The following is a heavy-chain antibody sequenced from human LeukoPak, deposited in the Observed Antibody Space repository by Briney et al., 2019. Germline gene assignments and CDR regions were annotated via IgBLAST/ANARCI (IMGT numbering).Heavy chain of an antibody. Sequence: GESLKISCKGSGYSFTNYWIGWVRQVPGQGLEWMGIIYPGDSESRYSPSFEGQVTISADKSISTAYLQWSSLKASDTAMYYCARHGPSYGGNSLGYWGQGTLVTVSS. CDR1: GYSFTNYW. V-gene: IGHV5-51*01. J-gene: IGHJ4*02. CDR3: ARHGPSYGGNSLGY. D-gene: IGHD4-23*01. CDR2: IYPGDSES.